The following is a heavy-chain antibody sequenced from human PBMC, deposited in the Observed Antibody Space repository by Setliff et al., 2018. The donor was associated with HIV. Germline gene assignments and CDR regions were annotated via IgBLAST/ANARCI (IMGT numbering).Heavy chain of an antibody. CDR2: IYHTGST. D-gene: IGHD3-3*01. CDR3: ARSIVPVASGYYYFEY. J-gene: IGHJ4*02. V-gene: IGHV4-34*01. CDR1: GGSFSGYY. Sequence: PSETLSLTCAVYGGSFSGYYWCWIRQPPGNGLEWIGSIYHTGSTYYKPSIKRRVTISVDTSKNQFSLSLSSVAAGDTAVYYCARSIVPVASGYYYFEYWGQGTLVTVSS.